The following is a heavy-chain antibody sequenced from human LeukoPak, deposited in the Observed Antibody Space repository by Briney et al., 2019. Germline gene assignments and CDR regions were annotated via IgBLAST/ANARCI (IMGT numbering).Heavy chain of an antibody. V-gene: IGHV4-30-4*08. D-gene: IGHD6-19*01. CDR1: GGSISSGDYY. CDR2: IYYSGST. CDR3: ARIPRRIAVAGTVDY. J-gene: IGHJ4*02. Sequence: SETLSLTCTVSGGSISSGDYYWSWIRQPPGKGLEWIGYIYYSGSTYYNPSLKSRVTISVDTSKNQFSLKLSSVTAADTAVYYCARIPRRIAVAGTVDYWGQGTLVTVSS.